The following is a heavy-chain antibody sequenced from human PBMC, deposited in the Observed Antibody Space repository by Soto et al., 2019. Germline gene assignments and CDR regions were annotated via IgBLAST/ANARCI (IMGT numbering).Heavy chain of an antibody. CDR3: ARGEPELATIGSFDY. J-gene: IGHJ4*02. CDR2: IIPSGGST. Sequence: QVQVVQSGAEVKKPGASVKVSCKASGYTFTNYYMHWVRQAPGQGLEWIGRIIPSGGSTHYAQKFQDRVIMTSDTPTSTAYMELNSLRSEDSAVYYCARGEPELATIGSFDYWGQGTLVTVSS. CDR1: GYTFTNYY. V-gene: IGHV1-46*01. D-gene: IGHD5-12*01.